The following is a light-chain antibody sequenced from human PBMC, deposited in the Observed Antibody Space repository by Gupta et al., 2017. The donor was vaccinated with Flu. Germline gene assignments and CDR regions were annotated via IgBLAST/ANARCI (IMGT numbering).Light chain of an antibody. CDR3: QQYGSTPPT. CDR1: QSVSSSY. J-gene: IGKJ2*01. CDR2: GAS. Sequence: IVLTQSPGTMSFSPWDTATLSCRASQSVSSSYLAWYQQKTGQAPRLLLFGASTRATGIPDRFSGSGSGTDFTLTISRLEPEDFAVYICQQYGSTPPTFGQGTKLEIK. V-gene: IGKV3-20*01.